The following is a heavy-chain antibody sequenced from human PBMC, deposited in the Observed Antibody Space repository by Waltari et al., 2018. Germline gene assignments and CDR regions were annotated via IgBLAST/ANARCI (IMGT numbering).Heavy chain of an antibody. Sequence: QVQLVQSGAGVKKPGASVKVSCKASGSTLPSYDINWVRQATGQGLEWLRWMNPNNGQTGYAQKFQGRVSLTRSTSISTAYMELSSLTSDDTAVYYCMRNVALTGDFDYWGQGTLVTVSS. D-gene: IGHD7-27*01. CDR2: MNPNNGQT. CDR3: MRNVALTGDFDY. V-gene: IGHV1-8*01. CDR1: GSTLPSYD. J-gene: IGHJ4*02.